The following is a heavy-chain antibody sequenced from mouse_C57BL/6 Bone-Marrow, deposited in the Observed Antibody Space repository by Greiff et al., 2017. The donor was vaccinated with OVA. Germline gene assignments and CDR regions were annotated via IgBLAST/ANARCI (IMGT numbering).Heavy chain of an antibody. CDR2: IYPGSGST. D-gene: IGHD2-5*01. CDR3: ASSNYLYYYAMDY. J-gene: IGHJ4*01. V-gene: IGHV1-55*01. CDR1: GYTFTSYW. Sequence: QVQLQQPGAELVKPGASVKMSCKASGYTFTSYWITWVKQRPGQGLEWIGDIYPGSGSTNYNEKFKSKATLTVDTSSSTAYMQLSILTSDDSAVYYCASSNYLYYYAMDYWGQGTSVTVSS.